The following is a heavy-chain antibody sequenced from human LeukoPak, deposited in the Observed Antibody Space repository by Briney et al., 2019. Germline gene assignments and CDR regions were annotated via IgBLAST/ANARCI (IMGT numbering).Heavy chain of an antibody. CDR3: ARVSILIVPYYAFDI. V-gene: IGHV3-74*01. J-gene: IGHJ3*02. CDR1: GFTFSNYW. Sequence: GGSLRLSCAASGFTFSNYWMHWVRQTPGKGLVWVSRINSDASVTTYADSVKGRFTISRDNAKNSLYLQMNSLRAEDTAVYYCARVSILIVPYYAFDIWGQGTMVTVSS. CDR2: INSDASVT. D-gene: IGHD2/OR15-2a*01.